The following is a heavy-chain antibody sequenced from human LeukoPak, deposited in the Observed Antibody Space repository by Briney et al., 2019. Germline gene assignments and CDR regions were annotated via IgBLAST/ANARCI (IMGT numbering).Heavy chain of an antibody. D-gene: IGHD3/OR15-3a*01. Sequence: GGSLRLSCAASGFTFSSYAMSWVRQAPGKGLEGGSAISGSGGSTYYADSVKGRFTISRDNSKNTLYLQMNSLRAEDTAVYYCAKPPLGPKYYFGYWGQGTLVTVSS. V-gene: IGHV3-23*01. CDR3: AKPPLGPKYYFGY. CDR2: ISGSGGST. J-gene: IGHJ4*02. CDR1: GFTFSSYA.